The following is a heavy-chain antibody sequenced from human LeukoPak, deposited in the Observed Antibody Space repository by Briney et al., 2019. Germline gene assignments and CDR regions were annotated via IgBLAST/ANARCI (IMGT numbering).Heavy chain of an antibody. V-gene: IGHV3-74*01. CDR2: INSDGSST. D-gene: IGHD3-10*01. J-gene: IGHJ4*02. CDR3: ARDIGMVRGVIITNHFDY. CDR1: GVTVSGYW. Sequence: GGSLRLSCAAFGVTVSGYWMNWVRQAPGKGLVWVARINSDGSSTSYADSVKGRFTISRDNAKNTLYLQMNSLRAEDTAVYYCARDIGMVRGVIITNHFDYWGQGTPVTVSS.